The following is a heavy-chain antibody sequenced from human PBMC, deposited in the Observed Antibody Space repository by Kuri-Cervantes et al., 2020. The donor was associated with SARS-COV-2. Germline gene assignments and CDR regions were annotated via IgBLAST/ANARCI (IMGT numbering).Heavy chain of an antibody. CDR3: ARTASTVTTNPYRYYFDY. CDR2: FYYSGST. Sequence: GSLRLSCTVSGDSITTSPYYWAWVRQPPGKVLEWIGSFYYSGSTNYNPSLKSRVTISVDTSKNQFSLKLSSVTAADTAVYYCARTASTVTTNPYRYYFDYWGQGTLVTVSS. CDR1: GDSITTSPYY. D-gene: IGHD4-11*01. J-gene: IGHJ4*02. V-gene: IGHV4-39*07.